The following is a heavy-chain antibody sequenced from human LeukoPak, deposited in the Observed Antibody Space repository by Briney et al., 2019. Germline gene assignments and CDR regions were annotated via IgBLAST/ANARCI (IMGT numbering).Heavy chain of an antibody. D-gene: IGHD3-10*01. CDR1: GFTVSSNY. J-gene: IGHJ6*02. CDR2: IYSGSST. Sequence: GGSLRLSCAASGFTVSSNYMSWVRQAPGKGLEWVSVIYSGSSTYYADSVKGRFTISRDNSKNTLYLQMNSLRAEDTAVYYCARDGMVRGVDIYYGMDVWGQGTTVTVSS. CDR3: ARDGMVRGVDIYYGMDV. V-gene: IGHV3-53*01.